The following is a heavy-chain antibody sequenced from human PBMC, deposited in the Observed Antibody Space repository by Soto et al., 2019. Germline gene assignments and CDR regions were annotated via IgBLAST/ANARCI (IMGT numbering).Heavy chain of an antibody. CDR1: GFTFSSYG. D-gene: IGHD3-16*01. J-gene: IGHJ4*02. Sequence: GGSLRLSCAASGFTFSSYGMHWVRQAPGKGLEWVAVISYDGSNKYYADSVKGRFTISRDNSKNTLYLHMNSLRAEDTAVYYCAKERRGSYYDYIWGSSTYYFDYWGQGTLVTVSS. V-gene: IGHV3-30*18. CDR3: AKERRGSYYDYIWGSSTYYFDY. CDR2: ISYDGSNK.